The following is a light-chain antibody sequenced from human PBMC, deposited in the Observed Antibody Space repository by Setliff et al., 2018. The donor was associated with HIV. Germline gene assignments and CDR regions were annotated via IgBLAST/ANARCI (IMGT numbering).Light chain of an antibody. Sequence: DIQMTQSPSALSASVGDRVTITCRTNHNITNFLNWYHQRPGKAPQLLIYVATGLPSGVPSRFGGSGSGTEFTLTISNFQPEDCGIYYCQQSYNTLWTFGQGTKVDIK. J-gene: IGKJ1*01. V-gene: IGKV1-39*01. CDR2: VAT. CDR1: HNITNF. CDR3: QQSYNTLWT.